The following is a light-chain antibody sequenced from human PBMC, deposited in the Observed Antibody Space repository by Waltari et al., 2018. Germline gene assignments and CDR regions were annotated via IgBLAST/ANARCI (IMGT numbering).Light chain of an antibody. Sequence: DIVLTQSPDSLAVSLGERATINRKSTQNILYSSDQKNYLAWYQQKAGQPPKLLIYWASTRESGVPDRFSGSGSGTDFTLTISSLQAGDVAVYYCQQYYGIPFTFGPGTKVEIK. CDR1: QNILYSSDQKNY. J-gene: IGKJ3*01. CDR2: WAS. V-gene: IGKV4-1*01. CDR3: QQYYGIPFT.